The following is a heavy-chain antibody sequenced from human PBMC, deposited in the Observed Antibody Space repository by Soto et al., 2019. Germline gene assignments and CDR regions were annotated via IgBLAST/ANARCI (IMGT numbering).Heavy chain of an antibody. CDR3: ARAVGGSRWDYYYYMDV. CDR1: GGSISSYY. D-gene: IGHD6-13*01. J-gene: IGHJ6*03. CDR2: IYYSGST. V-gene: IGHV4-59*01. Sequence: SETLSLTCTVSGGSISSYYWSWIRQPPGKGLEWIGYIYYSGSTNYNPSLKSRVTISVDTFKNQFSLKLSSVTAADTAVYYCARAVGGSRWDYYYYMDVWGKGTTVTVSS.